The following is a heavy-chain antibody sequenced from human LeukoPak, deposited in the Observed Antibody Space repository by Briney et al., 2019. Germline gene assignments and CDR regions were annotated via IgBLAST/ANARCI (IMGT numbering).Heavy chain of an antibody. V-gene: IGHV4-59*08. CDR3: ARLNGGY. D-gene: IGHD1-1*01. J-gene: IGHJ4*02. CDR2: INYSGST. CDR1: GGSISNYY. Sequence: SETFSLTCTVSGGSISNYYWSWIRQPPGRGLEWIGYINYSGSTNYNPSLKNRVTISVDTSKNQFSLKVTSVTAADTAVYYCARLNGGYWGQGTLVTVSS.